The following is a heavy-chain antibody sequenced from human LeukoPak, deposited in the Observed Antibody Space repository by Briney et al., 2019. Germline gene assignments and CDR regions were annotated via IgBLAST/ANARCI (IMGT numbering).Heavy chain of an antibody. J-gene: IGHJ4*02. Sequence: SETLSLTCTVSGGSVSSGSDYWSWIRRPPGKGLGGFGYLYYSGRTNYNPSLKSRVTISVDTSKNQFSLKLSSVTAADTAVYYCARLIAVAGTDFDYWGQGTLVTVSS. D-gene: IGHD6-19*01. V-gene: IGHV4-61*01. CDR3: ARLIAVAGTDFDY. CDR2: LYYSGRT. CDR1: GGSVSSGSDY.